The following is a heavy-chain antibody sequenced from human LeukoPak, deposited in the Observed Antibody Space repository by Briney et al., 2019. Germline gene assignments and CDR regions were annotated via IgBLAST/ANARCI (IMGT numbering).Heavy chain of an antibody. CDR3: ARYDYGDYSF. CDR1: GFTFSSFA. CDR2: IYSGGST. J-gene: IGHJ4*02. Sequence: GGSLRLSCVASGFTFSSFAINWVRQAPGKGLEWVSVIYSGGSTYYADSVKGRFTISRDNSKNTLYLQMNSLRAEDTAVYYCARYDYGDYSFWGQGTLVTVSS. V-gene: IGHV3-66*01. D-gene: IGHD4-17*01.